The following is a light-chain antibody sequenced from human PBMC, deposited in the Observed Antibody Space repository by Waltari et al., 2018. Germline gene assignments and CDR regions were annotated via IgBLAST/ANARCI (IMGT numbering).Light chain of an antibody. CDR1: QAPSSY. CDR2: AAS. J-gene: IGKJ1*01. Sequence: IQLTQSPSSLSASVGDRVTITCRASQAPSSYLAWYQQKPGKAPRLLIYAASILQRWVQSRFSGSDAGAAITHTISGLQPEDFANYYSQHLDSYPTVGLGTKVEIK. CDR3: QHLDSYPT. V-gene: IGKV1-9*01.